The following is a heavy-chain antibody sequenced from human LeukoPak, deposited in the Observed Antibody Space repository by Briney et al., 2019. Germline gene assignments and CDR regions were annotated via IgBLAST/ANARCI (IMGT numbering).Heavy chain of an antibody. Sequence: GGSLRLSCVAFDFTFSTHAMSWVRQAPGKGLEWVSTISGSGGSTYYADSVKGRFTISRDNSKDTLYLQMNSLRAEDTAVYYCANSGELQGYWGQGTLVTVSS. CDR1: DFTFSTHA. CDR3: ANSGELQGY. V-gene: IGHV3-23*01. CDR2: ISGSGGST. D-gene: IGHD1-26*01. J-gene: IGHJ4*02.